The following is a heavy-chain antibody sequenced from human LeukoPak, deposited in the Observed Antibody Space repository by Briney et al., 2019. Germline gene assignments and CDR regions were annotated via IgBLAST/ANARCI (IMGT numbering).Heavy chain of an antibody. Sequence: ASVKVSCKASGYTFTGYYMHWVRQAPGQGLEWMGWINPNSGGTNYAQKFQGRVTMTSDTSISTAYMELSRLRSDDTAVYYCARVGGFWSGYYNPYGMDVWGQGTTVTVSS. V-gene: IGHV1-2*02. CDR1: GYTFTGYY. D-gene: IGHD3-3*01. CDR2: INPNSGGT. J-gene: IGHJ6*02. CDR3: ARVGGFWSGYYNPYGMDV.